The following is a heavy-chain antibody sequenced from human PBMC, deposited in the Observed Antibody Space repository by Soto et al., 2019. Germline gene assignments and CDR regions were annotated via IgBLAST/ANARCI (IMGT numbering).Heavy chain of an antibody. V-gene: IGHV5-10-1*01. CDR1: GYSFTSYW. CDR3: ARRGPGYSYGYDAGYYGMDV. CDR2: IDPSDSYT. J-gene: IGHJ6*02. Sequence: LKISCKGSGYSFTSYWISWVRQMPGKGLEWMGRIDPSDSYTNYSPSFQGHVTISADKSISTAYLQWSSLKASDTAMYYCARRGPGYSYGYDAGYYGMDVWGQGTTVTVSS. D-gene: IGHD5-18*01.